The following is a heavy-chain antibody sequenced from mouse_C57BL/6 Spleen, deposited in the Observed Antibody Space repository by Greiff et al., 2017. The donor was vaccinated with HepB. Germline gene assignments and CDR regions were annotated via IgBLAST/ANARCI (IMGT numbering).Heavy chain of an antibody. CDR2: IYPSDSET. CDR3: AREAAQAHAMDY. CDR1: GYTFTSYW. V-gene: IGHV1-61*01. D-gene: IGHD3-2*02. J-gene: IGHJ4*01. Sequence: VQLQQPGAELVRPGSSVKLSCKASGYTFTSYWMDWVKQRPGQGLEWIGNIYPSDSETHYNQKFKDKATLTVDKSSSTAYMQLSSLTSEDSAVYYCAREAAQAHAMDYWGQGTSVTVSS.